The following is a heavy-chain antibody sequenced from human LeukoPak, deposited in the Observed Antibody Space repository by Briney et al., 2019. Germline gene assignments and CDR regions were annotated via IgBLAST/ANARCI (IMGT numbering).Heavy chain of an antibody. V-gene: IGHV1-2*02. CDR1: GYTFTGYY. Sequence: ASVKVSCKASGYTFTGYYMHWVRQAPGQGLEWMGWINPNSGGTNYAQKFQGRVTMTRDTSISTAYMELSRLRSDDTAVHYCARDADSSGYYYFDYWGQGTLVTVSS. J-gene: IGHJ4*02. D-gene: IGHD3-22*01. CDR2: INPNSGGT. CDR3: ARDADSSGYYYFDY.